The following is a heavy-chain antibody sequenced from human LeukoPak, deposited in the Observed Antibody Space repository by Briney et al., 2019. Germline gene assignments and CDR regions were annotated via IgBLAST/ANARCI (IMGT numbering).Heavy chain of an antibody. Sequence: GGSLRLSCAASGFTFSDYYMSWIRQAPEKGLEWVSYISSSSSYTNYADSVKGRFTISRDNAKNSLYLQMNSLRAEDTAVYYCARDSVVPAAEGNWFDPWGQGTLVTVSS. CDR1: GFTFSDYY. D-gene: IGHD2-2*01. CDR2: ISSSSSYT. CDR3: ARDSVVPAAEGNWFDP. V-gene: IGHV3-11*06. J-gene: IGHJ5*02.